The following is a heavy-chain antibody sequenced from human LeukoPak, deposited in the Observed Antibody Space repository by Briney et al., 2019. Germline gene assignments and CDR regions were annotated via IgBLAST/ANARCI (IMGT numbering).Heavy chain of an antibody. D-gene: IGHD3-10*01. J-gene: IGHJ5*02. CDR1: GFTFSSCW. Sequence: GGSLRLSCAASGFTFSSCWMHWVRQAPGKGLVWVSRINSDGSSTFYADSVKGRFTISRDNSKNTLYLQMNSLRAEDTAVYYCAGGPSLLLWFGELPNDNWFDPWGQGTLVTVSS. V-gene: IGHV3-74*01. CDR2: INSDGSST. CDR3: AGGPSLLLWFGELPNDNWFDP.